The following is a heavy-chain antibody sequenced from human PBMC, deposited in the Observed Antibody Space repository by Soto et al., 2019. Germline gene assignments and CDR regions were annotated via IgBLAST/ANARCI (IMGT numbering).Heavy chain of an antibody. CDR3: AKQSRPPGILTGYYLRFDI. D-gene: IGHD3-9*01. CDR1: ICSMRISLNH. CDR2: INYSGST. J-gene: IGHJ3*02. Sequence: SDTLSLTCIVSICSMRISLNHWGWIRHPPGKGLEWIGNINYSGSTYYNPSLQSRLTISVDTSNNQFSLTLSSVTAADTAVYYCAKQSRPPGILTGYYLRFDIWGQGTMVS. V-gene: IGHV4-39*01.